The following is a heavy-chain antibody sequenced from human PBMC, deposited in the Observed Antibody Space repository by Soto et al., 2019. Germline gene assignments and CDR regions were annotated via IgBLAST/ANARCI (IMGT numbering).Heavy chain of an antibody. CDR2: ISSSSSYI. Sequence: GGSLRLSCAASGFTFSSYSMNWVRQAPGKGLEWVSSISSSSSYIYYADSVKGRFTISRDNAKNSLYLQMNSLRAEDTAVYYCVMNYDILTGYPESDPWGQGTLVTVSS. V-gene: IGHV3-21*01. CDR1: GFTFSSYS. D-gene: IGHD3-9*01. J-gene: IGHJ5*02. CDR3: VMNYDILTGYPESDP.